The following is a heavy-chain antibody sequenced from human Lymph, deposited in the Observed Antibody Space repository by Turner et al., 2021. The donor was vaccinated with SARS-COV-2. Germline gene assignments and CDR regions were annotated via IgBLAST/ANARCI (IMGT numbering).Heavy chain of an antibody. CDR3: ARDLMEVGGMDV. D-gene: IGHD3-3*01. V-gene: IGHV3-53*01. J-gene: IGHJ6*02. Sequence: EVQLVESGGGWIQPGGYLRLSCAASGFTVSYNYMTWVRQAPGKGLEWVSVIYSGGSTYYADSVKGRFTISRDSSKNTLYLQMNSLRAEDTAVYYCARDLMEVGGMDVWGQGTTVTVSS. CDR1: GFTVSYNY. CDR2: IYSGGST.